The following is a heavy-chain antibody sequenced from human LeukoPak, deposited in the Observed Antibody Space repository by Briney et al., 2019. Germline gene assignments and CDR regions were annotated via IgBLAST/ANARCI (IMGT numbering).Heavy chain of an antibody. CDR3: AKDEVTSGGGLAS. V-gene: IGHV3-53*01. J-gene: IGHJ5*01. CDR1: GFTVSGTH. CDR2: MYTGGTT. Sequence: GGSLRLSCAASGFTVSGTHMSWVRQAPGKGLEWVSAMYTGGTTYYADSVTGRFTVSRDTSSNTLFLHMDSLRAEDTAVCYCAKDEVTSGGGLASWGQGTLVIVSS. D-gene: IGHD2-21*02.